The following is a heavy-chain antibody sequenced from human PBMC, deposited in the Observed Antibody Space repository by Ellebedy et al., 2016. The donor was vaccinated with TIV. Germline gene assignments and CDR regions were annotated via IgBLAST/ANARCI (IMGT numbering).Heavy chain of an antibody. Sequence: ASVKVSCXASGGYFINYLITWVRQAPGQGLEWVGGIIPVFGTANYAQKFQGRVTITADESTSTAYMELSSLRFEDTAIYYCARVGRGLGGTSGNFYDYWGQGTMVTVSS. V-gene: IGHV1-69*13. CDR3: ARVGRGLGGTSGNFYDY. J-gene: IGHJ4*02. D-gene: IGHD3-10*01. CDR2: IIPVFGTA. CDR1: GGYFINYL.